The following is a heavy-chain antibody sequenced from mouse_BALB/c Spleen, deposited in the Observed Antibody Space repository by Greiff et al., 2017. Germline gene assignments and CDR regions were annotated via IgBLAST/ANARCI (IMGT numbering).Heavy chain of an antibody. J-gene: IGHJ1*01. D-gene: IGHD2-1*01. CDR1: GFTFSSFG. Sequence: EVKLQESGGGLVQPGGSRKLSCAASGFTFSSFGMHWVRQAPEKGLEWVAYISSGSSTIYYADTVKGRFTISRDNPKNTLFLQMTSLRSEDTAMYYCARSGGNYVGWYFDVWGAGTTVTVSS. CDR2: ISSGSSTI. CDR3: ARSGGNYVGWYFDV. V-gene: IGHV5-17*02.